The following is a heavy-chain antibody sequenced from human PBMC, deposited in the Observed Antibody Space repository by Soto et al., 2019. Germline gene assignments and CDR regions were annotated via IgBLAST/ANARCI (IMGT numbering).Heavy chain of an antibody. CDR3: ARIKYSSGWCGHVFYFDY. V-gene: IGHV1-18*01. CDR1: GYTFTSYG. D-gene: IGHD6-19*01. CDR2: ISAYNGNT. J-gene: IGHJ4*02. Sequence: ASGKVSCKASGYTFTSYGISWVRQAPGQGLEWMGWISAYNGNTNYAQKLQGRVTMTTDTSMSTAYMELRSLRSDDTAVYYCARIKYSSGWCGHVFYFDYWGQGTLVTVSS.